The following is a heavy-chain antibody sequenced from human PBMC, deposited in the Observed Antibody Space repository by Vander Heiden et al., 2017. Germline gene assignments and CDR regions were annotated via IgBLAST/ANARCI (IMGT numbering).Heavy chain of an antibody. CDR2: VDTAGDT. CDR1: GFSFSNYD. CDR3: ARVRWGSYES. V-gene: IGHV3-13*01. D-gene: IGHD7-27*01. Sequence: EVQLVESGGGLVQPGGSLRLSCDASGFSFSNYDMHWVRQVTGKGLEWVSAVDTAGDTFYPASVKGRFTISREDATNSLYLQMNSLRAGDTAVYYCARVRWGSYESWGQGTLVTVSS. J-gene: IGHJ5*02.